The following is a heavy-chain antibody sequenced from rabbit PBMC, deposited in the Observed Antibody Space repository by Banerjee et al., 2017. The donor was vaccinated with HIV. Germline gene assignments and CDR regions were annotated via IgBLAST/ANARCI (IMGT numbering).Heavy chain of an antibody. CDR2: IITTTGST. Sequence: QSLEESGGDLVKPGASLTLTCTASGIDFTNYYYMCWVRQAPGKRLEWIGCIITTTGSTYYASWVNGRFSISKTSSTTVTLQMTSLTAADTATYFCARRDGSSSGYSYNLWGQGTLVTVS. CDR1: GIDFTNYYY. V-gene: IGHV1S40*01. CDR3: ARRDGSSSGYSYNL. D-gene: IGHD1-1*01. J-gene: IGHJ4*01.